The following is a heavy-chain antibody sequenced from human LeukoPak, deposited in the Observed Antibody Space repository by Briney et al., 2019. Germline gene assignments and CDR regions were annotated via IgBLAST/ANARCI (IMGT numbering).Heavy chain of an antibody. CDR2: ISYDGSNK. CDR1: GFTFSSYA. CDR3: VLAAAGTEN. V-gene: IGHV3-30*01. Sequence: GGSLRLSCAASGFTFSSYAMHWVCQAPGKGLEWVAVISYDGSNKYYADSVKGRFTISRDNSKNTLYLQMNSLRAEDTAVYYCVLAAAGTENWGQGTLVTVSS. J-gene: IGHJ4*02. D-gene: IGHD6-13*01.